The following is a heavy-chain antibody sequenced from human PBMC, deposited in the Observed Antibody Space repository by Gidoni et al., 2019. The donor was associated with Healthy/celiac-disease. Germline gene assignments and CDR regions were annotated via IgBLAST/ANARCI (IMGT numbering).Heavy chain of an antibody. CDR3: ARDGSLWFGEWWFDP. Sequence: EVQLVESGGGLVEPGGSLRLSCEASGFPSSRYSMNWVRQAPGKGLEWVSSISSSSSYIYYADSVKGRFTISRDNAKNSLYLQVNSLRAEDTAVYYCARDGSLWFGEWWFDPWGQGTLVTVSS. D-gene: IGHD3-10*01. J-gene: IGHJ5*02. V-gene: IGHV3-21*01. CDR2: ISSSSSYI. CDR1: GFPSSRYS.